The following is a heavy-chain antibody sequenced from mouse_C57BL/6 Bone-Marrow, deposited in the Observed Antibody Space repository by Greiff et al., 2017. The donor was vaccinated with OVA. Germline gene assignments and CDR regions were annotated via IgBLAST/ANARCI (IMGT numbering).Heavy chain of an antibody. CDR3: ARAELGQYYFDY. J-gene: IGHJ2*01. CDR2: INYDGSST. Sequence: EVKVVESEGGLVQPGSSMKLSCTASGFTFSDYYMAWVRQVPEKGLEWVANINYDGSSTYYLDSLKSRFIISRDNAKNILYLQMSSLKSEDTATYYCARAELGQYYFDYWGQGTTLTVSS. CDR1: GFTFSDYY. V-gene: IGHV5-16*01. D-gene: IGHD4-1*01.